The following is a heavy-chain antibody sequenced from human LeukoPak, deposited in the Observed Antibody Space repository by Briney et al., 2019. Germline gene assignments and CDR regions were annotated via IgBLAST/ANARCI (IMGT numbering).Heavy chain of an antibody. CDR3: AREYYDSSGYYGPDY. CDR1: GGSISSGSNY. Sequence: SQTLSLTCTVSGGSISSGSNYWSWIRQPAGKGLEWIGRIYTSGSTNYNPSLKSRVTISVDTSKNQFSLKLSSVTAADTAVYYCAREYYDSSGYYGPDYWGQGTLVTVSS. D-gene: IGHD3-22*01. CDR2: IYTSGST. J-gene: IGHJ4*02. V-gene: IGHV4-61*02.